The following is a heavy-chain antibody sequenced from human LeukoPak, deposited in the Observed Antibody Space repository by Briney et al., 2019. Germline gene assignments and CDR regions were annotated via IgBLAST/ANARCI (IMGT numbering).Heavy chain of an antibody. V-gene: IGHV4-31*03. CDR3: ARFRDSSGPPGFDY. Sequence: SETLSLTCTVSGGSISSGGYYWSWIRQHPGKGLEWIGYIYYSGSTYYNPSLKRRVTISVDTSKNQFSLKLSSVTAADTAVYYCARFRDSSGPPGFDYWGQGTLVTVSS. CDR1: GGSISSGGYY. CDR2: IYYSGST. D-gene: IGHD3-22*01. J-gene: IGHJ4*02.